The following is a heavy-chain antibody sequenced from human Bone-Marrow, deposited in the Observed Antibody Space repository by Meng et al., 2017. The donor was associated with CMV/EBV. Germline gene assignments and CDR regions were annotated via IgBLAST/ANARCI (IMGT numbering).Heavy chain of an antibody. D-gene: IGHD2-15*01. V-gene: IGHV6-1*01. J-gene: IGHJ4*02. Sequence: SETLSLTCAISGDSVSSNSAAWNWIRQSPSRGLEWLGRTYYRSKWYNDYAVSVKSRITINPDTSKNQFPLQLNSVTPADTAVYYCGRRGCSGGGCYTNHYFDSWGQGTLVTVSS. CDR1: GDSVSSNSAA. CDR2: TYYRSKWYN. CDR3: GRRGCSGGGCYTNHYFDS.